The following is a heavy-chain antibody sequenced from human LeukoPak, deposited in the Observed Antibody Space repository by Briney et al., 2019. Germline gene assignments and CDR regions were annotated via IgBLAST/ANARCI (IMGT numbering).Heavy chain of an antibody. V-gene: IGHV3-7*01. J-gene: IGHJ4*02. D-gene: IGHD2-2*01. Sequence: GGSLRLSCAASGFTFTDYWMSWVRQAPGKGLEWVANIKRDGSEKYYVDSVKGRFTISRDNAKNSLYLQMNSLRAEDTAVYYCAKGEVVPAALFDYWGQGTLVTVSS. CDR2: IKRDGSEK. CDR3: AKGEVVPAALFDY. CDR1: GFTFTDYW.